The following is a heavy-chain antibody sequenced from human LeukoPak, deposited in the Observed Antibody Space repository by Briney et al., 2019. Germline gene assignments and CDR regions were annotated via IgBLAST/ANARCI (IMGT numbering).Heavy chain of an antibody. V-gene: IGHV4-4*07. J-gene: IGHJ5*02. CDR2: ISGSGVI. CDR1: GGPITTYY. CDR3: ARDSGTTGEVKFNP. Sequence: SETLSLTCTVSGGPITTYYLSWIRQSAGMGLEWIGRISGSGVITYNPSLKSRVILSLDTSNNHFSLKLISVPAADTAVYYCARDSGTTGEVKFNPWGQGMLVTVSS. D-gene: IGHD3-10*01.